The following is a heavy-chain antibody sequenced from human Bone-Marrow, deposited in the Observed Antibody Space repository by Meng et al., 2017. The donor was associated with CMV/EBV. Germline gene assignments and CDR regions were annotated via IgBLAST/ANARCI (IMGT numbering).Heavy chain of an antibody. V-gene: IGHV4-39*07. Sequence: SETLSLTCTVSGGSISSSSYYWGWIRQPPGKGLEWIGSIYYSGSTYYNPSLKSRVTISVDTSTNQFSLKQSSVTAADTAVSYCARDRYYYDSSGYYHGEYYFDYWGQGTLVTVSS. CDR2: IYYSGST. D-gene: IGHD3-22*01. CDR3: ARDRYYYDSSGYYHGEYYFDY. CDR1: GGSISSSSYY. J-gene: IGHJ4*02.